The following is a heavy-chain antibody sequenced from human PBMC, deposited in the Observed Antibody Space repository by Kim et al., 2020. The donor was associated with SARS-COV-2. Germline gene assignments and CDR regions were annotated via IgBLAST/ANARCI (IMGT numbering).Heavy chain of an antibody. CDR1: GFTFSGYA. J-gene: IGHJ2*01. Sequence: ASVKVSCKASGFTFSGYAIHWVRQAPGQRLEWMGWINADIGNTKYSQSFQGRVTFTRDTSASIAYMELSSLRSEDTAGYYFARDPYGYKWYFDVWGRGTL. CDR2: INADIGNT. CDR3: ARDPYGYKWYFDV. V-gene: IGHV1-3*01. D-gene: IGHD5-12*01.